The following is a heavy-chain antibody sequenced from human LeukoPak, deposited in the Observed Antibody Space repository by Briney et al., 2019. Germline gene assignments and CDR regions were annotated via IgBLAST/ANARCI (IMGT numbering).Heavy chain of an antibody. CDR1: GGYISTYS. D-gene: IGHD3-22*01. Sequence: PSETLSLTCTVSGGYISTYSWSWLRQPPGQSLEWIGYINYSGSTDYNTSLKSRVTISINTSKSLFSLKLNSVTAADTAVYFCARGDYYDRSGFFDYWGQGTLVTVSS. CDR2: INYSGST. CDR3: ARGDYYDRSGFFDY. V-gene: IGHV4-59*01. J-gene: IGHJ4*02.